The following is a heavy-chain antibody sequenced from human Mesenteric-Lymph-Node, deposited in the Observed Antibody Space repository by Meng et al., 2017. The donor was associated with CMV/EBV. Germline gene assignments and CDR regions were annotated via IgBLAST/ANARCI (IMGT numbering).Heavy chain of an antibody. CDR2: INHSGST. D-gene: IGHD6-25*01. J-gene: IGHJ2*01. CDR1: GGSFSGYY. V-gene: IGHV4-34*01. CDR3: ARGRSGSLLWYFDL. Sequence: VYGGSFSGYYWSWMRQPPGKGLEWIGEINHSGSTNYNPSLKSRVTITVETSKNQFSLKQSTVTAADTAVYYCARGRSGSLLWYFDLWGRGTLVTVSS.